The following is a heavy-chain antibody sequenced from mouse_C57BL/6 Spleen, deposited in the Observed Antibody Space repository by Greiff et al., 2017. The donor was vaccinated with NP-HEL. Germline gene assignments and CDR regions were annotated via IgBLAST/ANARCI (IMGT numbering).Heavy chain of an antibody. Sequence: QVTLKVSGPGILQPSQTLSLTCSFSGFSLSTFGMGVGWIRQPSGKGLEWLAHIWWDDAKYYNPALKSRLTISKATSKNQVFPKSANVDTADTATYYCARITYGSSPSLWYFDVWGTGTTVTVSS. CDR1: GFSLSTFGMG. V-gene: IGHV8-8*01. CDR2: IWWDDAK. D-gene: IGHD1-1*01. CDR3: ARITYGSSPSLWYFDV. J-gene: IGHJ1*03.